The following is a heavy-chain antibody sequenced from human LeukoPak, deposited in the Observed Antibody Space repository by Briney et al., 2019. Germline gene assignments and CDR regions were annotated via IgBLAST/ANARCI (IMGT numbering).Heavy chain of an antibody. CDR1: GFTFSSYC. CDR2: IWYDGSNK. CDR3: ARGNIAAAGISPFGY. Sequence: GGAPRLSCGASGFTFSSYCMHWGRQAPGKGGGGGAVIWYDGSNKYYADSVKGRFTISRDNSKNTLYLQMNSLRAEDTAVYYCARGNIAAAGISPFGYWGQGTLVTVSS. J-gene: IGHJ4*02. D-gene: IGHD6-13*01. V-gene: IGHV3-33*01.